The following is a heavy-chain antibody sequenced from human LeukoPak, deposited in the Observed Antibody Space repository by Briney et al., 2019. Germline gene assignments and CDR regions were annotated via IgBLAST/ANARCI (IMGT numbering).Heavy chain of an antibody. V-gene: IGHV4-34*01. CDR3: ARGRYSQYFDY. CDR2: INHSGGT. CDR1: GGSFSGYY. Sequence: SETLSLTCAVYGGSFSGYYWSWIRQPPGKGLEWIGEINHSGGTCYNPSLKSRVTLSVDTSKNQFSLKMNSVTAADTAVYYCARGRYSQYFDYWGQGTLVTVSS. D-gene: IGHD5-18*01. J-gene: IGHJ4*02.